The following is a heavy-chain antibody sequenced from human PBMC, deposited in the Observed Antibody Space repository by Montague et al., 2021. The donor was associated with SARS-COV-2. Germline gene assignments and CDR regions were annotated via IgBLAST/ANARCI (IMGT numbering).Heavy chain of an antibody. CDR2: TSYSGST. CDR3: ARWGEYYDSPKYYYAMDV. CDR1: GGSISPYY. V-gene: IGHV4-59*12. Sequence: SETLSLTCTVSGGSISPYYWSWIRQSPGKGLECIGYTSYSGSTDYNPSLKSRVTISIDTSKNQFSLKLSSVTAADTAVYYCARWGEYYDSPKYYYAMDVWGQGTTVTVSS. D-gene: IGHD3-3*01. J-gene: IGHJ6*02.